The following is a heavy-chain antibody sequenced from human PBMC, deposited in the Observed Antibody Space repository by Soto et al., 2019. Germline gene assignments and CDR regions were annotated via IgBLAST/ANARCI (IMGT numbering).Heavy chain of an antibody. CDR1: GYTFTSYG. J-gene: IGHJ3*02. V-gene: IGHV1-18*01. CDR3: ARESWSRSAGAFDI. D-gene: IGHD6-6*01. Sequence: ASVKVSCKASGYTFTSYGISCVGQAPGQGLEWMGWISAYFGTTNYAQKFQGRVTITADESTSTAYMELSSLRSEDTAVYYCARESWSRSAGAFDIWGQGTMVTV. CDR2: ISAYFGTT.